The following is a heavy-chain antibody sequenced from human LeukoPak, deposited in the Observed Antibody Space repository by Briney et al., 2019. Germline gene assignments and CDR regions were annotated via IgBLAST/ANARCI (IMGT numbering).Heavy chain of an antibody. D-gene: IGHD6-13*01. CDR1: GFTFSSYA. CDR2: IWYDRSKE. Sequence: GGSLRLSCAASGFTFSSYAMHWVRQAPGKGLEWVAVIWYDRSKEYYADSVKGRFTISRDNSKNTLYLQMNSLRAEDTAVYYCARVASSSWKDFDYWGQGTLVTVSS. V-gene: IGHV3-30*04. CDR3: ARVASSSWKDFDY. J-gene: IGHJ4*02.